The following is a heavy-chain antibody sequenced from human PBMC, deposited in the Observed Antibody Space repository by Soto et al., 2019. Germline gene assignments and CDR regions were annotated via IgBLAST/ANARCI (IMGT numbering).Heavy chain of an antibody. CDR2: IYYSGST. J-gene: IGHJ4*02. CDR1: GGSISSSSYY. V-gene: IGHV4-39*01. CDR3: AEGYCTNGVCYTRGYFDY. D-gene: IGHD2-8*01. Sequence: SETLSLTCTVSGGSISSSSYYWGWIRQPPGKGLEWIGSIYYSGSTYYNPSLKSRVTISVDTSKNQFSLKLSSVTAADTAVYYCAEGYCTNGVCYTRGYFDYRGQGTLVTVSS.